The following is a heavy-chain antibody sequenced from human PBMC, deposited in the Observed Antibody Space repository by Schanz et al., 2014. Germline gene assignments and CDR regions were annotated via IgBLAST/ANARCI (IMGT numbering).Heavy chain of an antibody. CDR3: ATNMVQGTISDAFDI. CDR2: INHSGNN. J-gene: IGHJ3*02. D-gene: IGHD3-10*01. CDR1: GGSFSGYF. V-gene: IGHV4-34*02. Sequence: QVQLQQWGAGLLKPSETLSLTCDVYGGSFSGYFWSWIRQPPGKGLEWIGEINHSGNNYYNPSLKSRVTISVDTSKNQFSLKLTSVTAADTAVYYCATNMVQGTISDAFDISDQGTMVTVSS.